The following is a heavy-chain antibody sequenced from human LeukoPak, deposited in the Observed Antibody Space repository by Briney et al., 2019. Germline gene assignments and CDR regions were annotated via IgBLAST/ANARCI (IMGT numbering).Heavy chain of an antibody. CDR3: ARSRRIAARPARTHDAFDI. Sequence: ASVKVSCKASGYTFTSYDINWVRQAPGQGLEWMGWINPNSGGTNYAQKFQGRVTMTRDTSISTAYMELSRLRSDDTAVYYCARSRRIAARPARTHDAFDIWGQGTMVTVSS. CDR2: INPNSGGT. CDR1: GYTFTSYD. D-gene: IGHD6-6*01. V-gene: IGHV1-2*02. J-gene: IGHJ3*02.